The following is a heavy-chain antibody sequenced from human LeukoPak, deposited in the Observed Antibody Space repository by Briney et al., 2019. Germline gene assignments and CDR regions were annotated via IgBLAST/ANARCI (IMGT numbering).Heavy chain of an antibody. Sequence: SVKVSCKASGGTFSSYAISWVRQAPGQGLEWMGGIIPIFGTANYAQKFQGRVTITADESTSTAYMELSSLRSEDTAVYYCARTTLNWELPRGAFDIWGQGTMVTVSS. CDR2: IIPIFGTA. CDR3: ARTTLNWELPRGAFDI. J-gene: IGHJ3*02. D-gene: IGHD1-26*01. V-gene: IGHV1-69*13. CDR1: GGTFSSYA.